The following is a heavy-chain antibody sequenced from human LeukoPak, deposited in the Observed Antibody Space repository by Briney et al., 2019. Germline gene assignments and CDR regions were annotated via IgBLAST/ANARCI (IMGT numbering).Heavy chain of an antibody. Sequence: SGGSLRLSCAASGFTFSDYYMSWIRQAPGKGLEWVSYISSSSSYTNYADSVKGRFTISRDNAKNSLYLQMNSLRAVDTAVYYCARGTHSSSYLDYWGQGTLVTVSS. CDR3: ARGTHSSSYLDY. CDR1: GFTFSDYY. D-gene: IGHD6-13*01. CDR2: ISSSSSYT. V-gene: IGHV3-11*05. J-gene: IGHJ4*02.